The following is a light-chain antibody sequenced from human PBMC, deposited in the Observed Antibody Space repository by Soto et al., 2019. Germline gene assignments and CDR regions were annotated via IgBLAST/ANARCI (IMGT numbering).Light chain of an antibody. CDR1: SSDVGGYNY. Sequence: QSVLTQPASVSGPPGQSITISCTGTSSDVGGYNYVSWYQQHPGKAPKLMIYEVSNRPSGVSNRFSGSKSGNTASLTISGLQAEDEADYYCSSYTSSSTLVVFGGGTQLTVL. CDR3: SSYTSSSTLVV. V-gene: IGLV2-14*01. CDR2: EVS. J-gene: IGLJ2*01.